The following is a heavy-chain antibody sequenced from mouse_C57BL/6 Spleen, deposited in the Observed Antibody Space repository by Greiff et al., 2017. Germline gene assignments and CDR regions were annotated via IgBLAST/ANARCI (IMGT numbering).Heavy chain of an antibody. CDR3: ARLITTVVGDY. V-gene: IGHV1-50*01. CDR1: GYTFTSYW. Sequence: VQLQQPGAELVKPGASVKLSCKASGYTFTSYWMQWVKQRPGQGLEWIGEIDPSDSYTNYNQKFKGKATLTVDTSSSTAYMQLSSLTSEDSAVYYCARLITTVVGDYWGQGTTLTVSS. CDR2: IDPSDSYT. J-gene: IGHJ2*01. D-gene: IGHD1-1*01.